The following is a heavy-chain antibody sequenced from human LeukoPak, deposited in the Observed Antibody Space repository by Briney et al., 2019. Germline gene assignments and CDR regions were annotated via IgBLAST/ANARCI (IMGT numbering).Heavy chain of an antibody. CDR1: GGTFSSYA. CDR2: IIPIFGTA. V-gene: IGHV1-69*06. Sequence: GASVKVSCMASGGTFSSYAISWVRQAPGQGLEWMGGIIPIFGTANYAQKFQGRVTITADKSTSTAFMELSSLRSEDTAVYYCARASVFDFWSGSFASNWFDPWGQGTLVTVSS. CDR3: ARASVFDFWSGSFASNWFDP. D-gene: IGHD3-3*01. J-gene: IGHJ5*02.